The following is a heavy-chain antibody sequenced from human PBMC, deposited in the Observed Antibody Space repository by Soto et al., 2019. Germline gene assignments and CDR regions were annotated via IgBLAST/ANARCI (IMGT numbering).Heavy chain of an antibody. V-gene: IGHV4-59*01. CDR3: AVLRTTVTHFDF. Sequence: QVQLQESGPGLVKPSETLSLTCTVSGVSISTYYWSWIRQSPGKGLEWIGYIFYSGSTNYNPSLKSRVTISVHTSKNQFSLKLSSVTAADTAVYYCAVLRTTVTHFDFWGQGTLVTVSS. CDR2: IFYSGST. CDR1: GVSISTYY. D-gene: IGHD4-17*01. J-gene: IGHJ4*02.